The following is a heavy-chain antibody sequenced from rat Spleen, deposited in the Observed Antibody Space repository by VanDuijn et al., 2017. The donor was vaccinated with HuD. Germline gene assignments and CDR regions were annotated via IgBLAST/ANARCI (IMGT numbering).Heavy chain of an antibody. V-gene: IGHV5-29*01. Sequence: EVQVVESDGGLVQPGRSLKLSCAASGFTFSDYYMAWVRQAPAKGLEWVATISHDGTTTHYRDSVKGRFTLSRDNARSTLYLQMESLRSEDTATYYCARHPQLGTFWYFDFWGPGTMVTVSS. CDR3: ARHPQLGTFWYFDF. CDR1: GFTFSDYY. D-gene: IGHD3-4*01. CDR2: ISHDGTTT. J-gene: IGHJ1*01.